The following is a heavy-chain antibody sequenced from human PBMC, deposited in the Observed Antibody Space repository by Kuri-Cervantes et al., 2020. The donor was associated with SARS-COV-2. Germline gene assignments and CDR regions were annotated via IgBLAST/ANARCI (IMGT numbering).Heavy chain of an antibody. CDR3: AADPRDVVVPASRYYYGMDV. CDR2: INPNSGGT. Sequence: ASVTVSCKASGYTFTGYYMHWVRQAPGQGLEWMGRINPNSGGTNYAQKFQGRVTMTRDTSISTAYMELSRLRSDDTAVYYCAADPRDVVVPASRYYYGMDVWGQGTTVTVSS. V-gene: IGHV1-2*06. CDR1: GYTFTGYY. D-gene: IGHD2-2*01. J-gene: IGHJ6*02.